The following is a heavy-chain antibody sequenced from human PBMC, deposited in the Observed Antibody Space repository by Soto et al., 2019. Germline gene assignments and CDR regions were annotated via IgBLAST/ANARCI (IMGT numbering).Heavy chain of an antibody. J-gene: IGHJ1*01. CDR1: GFTFSSYA. V-gene: IGHV3-23*01. D-gene: IGHD4-17*01. Sequence: GGSLRLSCAASGFTFSSYAMSWVRQAPGKGLEWVSAISGSGGSTYYADSVKGRFTISRDNSKNTLYLQMNSLRAEDTAVYYCAKYLNDYGDYDARYFQHWGQGTLVTVSS. CDR2: ISGSGGST. CDR3: AKYLNDYGDYDARYFQH.